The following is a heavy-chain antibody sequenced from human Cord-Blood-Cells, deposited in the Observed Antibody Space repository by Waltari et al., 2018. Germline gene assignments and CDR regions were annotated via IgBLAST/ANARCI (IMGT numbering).Heavy chain of an antibody. CDR2: NNHSGST. CDR1: GGSFSGYY. J-gene: IGHJ4*02. V-gene: IGHV4-34*01. CDR3: ARLGMGGDY. Sequence: QVQLQQWGAGLLKPSETLSLTCAVYGGSFSGYYWSWIRQPPGKGREWIGENNHSGSTNYNPSLKSRVTISVDPSKNQFSLKLSSVTAADTAVYYCARLGMGGDYWGQGTLVTVSS. D-gene: IGHD7-27*01.